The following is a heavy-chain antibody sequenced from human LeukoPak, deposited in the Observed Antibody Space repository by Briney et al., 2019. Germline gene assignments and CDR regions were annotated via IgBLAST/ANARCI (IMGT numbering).Heavy chain of an antibody. Sequence: SETLPLICSVSGAFISTSSDYWGWIRQPPGKGLEWIGSVYYSGSTWYNPSLKSRVTISVDTSKNQFSLKLSSVTAADTSVYYCATSRRDSGYGLWGQGTLVTVSS. CDR1: GAFISTSSDY. J-gene: IGHJ5*02. D-gene: IGHD3-10*01. CDR3: ATSRRDSGYGL. CDR2: VYYSGST. V-gene: IGHV4-39*01.